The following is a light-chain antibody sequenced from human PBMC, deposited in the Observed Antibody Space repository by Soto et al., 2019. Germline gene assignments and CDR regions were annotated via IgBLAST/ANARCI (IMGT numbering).Light chain of an antibody. J-gene: IGLJ1*01. CDR3: AAWDDSLSGYV. Sequence: QSVLTQPPSASGTPGQRVTISCSGSSSNIGSNYVYWYQQLPGTAPKLLIYRNNQRPSGVPDRFSGSKSGTSASLAVSGLRSEDEAYYYCAAWDDSLSGYVFATGTKVTVL. CDR2: RNN. V-gene: IGLV1-47*01. CDR1: SSNIGSNY.